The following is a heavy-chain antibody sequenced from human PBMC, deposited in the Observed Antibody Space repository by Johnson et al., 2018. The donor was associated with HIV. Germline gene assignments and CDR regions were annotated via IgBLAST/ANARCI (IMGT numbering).Heavy chain of an antibody. CDR1: GFTFSSYG. CDR2: IRYDGSNK. D-gene: IGHD3-22*01. Sequence: QVQLVESGGGVVQPGGSLRLSCAASGFTFSSYGMHWVRQAPGKGLEWVAFIRYDGSNKYYADSVKGRFTISRDNSKNTLFLQMNSLRAEDTAAYFCAKNHLDSSALEAFDIWGQGTMVTVSS. CDR3: AKNHLDSSALEAFDI. J-gene: IGHJ3*02. V-gene: IGHV3-30*02.